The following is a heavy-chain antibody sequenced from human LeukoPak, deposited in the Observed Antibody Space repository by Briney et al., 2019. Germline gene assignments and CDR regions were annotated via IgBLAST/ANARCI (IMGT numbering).Heavy chain of an antibody. D-gene: IGHD2-2*02. J-gene: IGHJ4*02. V-gene: IGHV4-59*01. CDR1: GGSISSYY. CDR3: ARGDCSSTSCYREGYYFDY. CDR2: IYYSGST. Sequence: SETLSLTCTVSGGSISSYYWSWLRQPPGKGLEGIGYIYYSGSTNYNPSLKSRGTISVDTSKNQFSLKLSSVTAADTAVYYCARGDCSSTSCYREGYYFDYWGQGTLVTVSS.